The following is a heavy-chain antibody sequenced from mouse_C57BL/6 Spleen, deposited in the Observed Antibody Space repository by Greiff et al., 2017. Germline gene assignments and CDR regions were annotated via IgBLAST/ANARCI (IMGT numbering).Heavy chain of an antibody. CDR1: GYTFTSYG. D-gene: IGHD2-5*01. CDR3: ARAETSYYSNYGYFDV. J-gene: IGHJ1*03. CDR2: IYPRSGNT. V-gene: IGHV1-81*01. Sequence: VQLQQSGAELARPGASVKLSCKASGYTFTSYGISWVKQRTGQGLEWIGEIYPRSGNTYYNEKFKGKATLTADKSSSTAYMELRSLTSEDSAVYFCARAETSYYSNYGYFDVWGTGTTVTVSS.